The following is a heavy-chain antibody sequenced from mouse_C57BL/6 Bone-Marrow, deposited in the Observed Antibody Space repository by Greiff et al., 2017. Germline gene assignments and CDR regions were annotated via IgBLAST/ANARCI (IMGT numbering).Heavy chain of an antibody. CDR3: ARHEARIYYGNYDAMDY. Sequence: QVQLQQSGAELVKPGASVKLSCKASGYTFTEYTIHWVKQRSGQGLEWIGWFYPGSGSIKYNEKFKDKATLTADKSSSTVYMELSRLTTEDSAVYFCARHEARIYYGNYDAMDYWGQGTSVTVSS. CDR1: GYTFTEYT. D-gene: IGHD2-1*01. V-gene: IGHV1-62-2*01. CDR2: FYPGSGSI. J-gene: IGHJ4*01.